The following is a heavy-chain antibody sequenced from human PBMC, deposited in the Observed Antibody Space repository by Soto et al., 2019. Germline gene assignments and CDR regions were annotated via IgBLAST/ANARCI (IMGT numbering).Heavy chain of an antibody. CDR2: IYPGDSDT. CDR3: ARMEYSSSSLFDP. V-gene: IGHV5-51*01. Sequence: GESLKISCKGSGYSFTIYWIGWVRQMPGKGLEWMGIIYPGDSDTRYSPSFQGQVTISADKSISTAYLQWSSLKASDTAMYYCARMEYSSSSLFDPWGQGTLVTVSS. CDR1: GYSFTIYW. J-gene: IGHJ5*02. D-gene: IGHD6-6*01.